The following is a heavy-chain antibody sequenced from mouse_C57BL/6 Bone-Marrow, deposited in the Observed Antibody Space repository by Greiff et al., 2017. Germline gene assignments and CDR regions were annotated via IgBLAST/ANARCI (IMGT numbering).Heavy chain of an antibody. D-gene: IGHD1-1*01. V-gene: IGHV1-7*01. CDR1: GYTFTSYW. J-gene: IGHJ2*01. CDR2: INPSSGYT. Sequence: QVQLKESGAELAKPGASVKLSCNASGYTFTSYWMHWVKQRPGQGLEWIGYINPSSGYTKYNQKFKDKATLTADKSSSTAYMQLSSLTYEDSAVYYCARDPIYYYGSSYYWGQGTTLTVSS. CDR3: ARDPIYYYGSSYY.